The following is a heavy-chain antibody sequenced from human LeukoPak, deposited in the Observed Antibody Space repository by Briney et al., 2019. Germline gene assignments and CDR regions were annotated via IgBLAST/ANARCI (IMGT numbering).Heavy chain of an antibody. Sequence: SETLSLTCAVYGGSFSGYYWSWIRQPPGKGLEWIGEINHSGSTNYNPSLKSRVTISVDTSKNQFSLKLSSVTAADTAVYYCARGGELELRDYWGQGTLVTVSS. CDR2: INHSGST. V-gene: IGHV4-34*01. CDR1: GGSFSGYY. J-gene: IGHJ4*02. D-gene: IGHD1-7*01. CDR3: ARGGELELRDY.